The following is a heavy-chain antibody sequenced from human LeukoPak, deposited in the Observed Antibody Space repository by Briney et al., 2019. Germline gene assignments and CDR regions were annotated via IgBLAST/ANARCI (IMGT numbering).Heavy chain of an antibody. CDR1: GFTFSSSA. J-gene: IGHJ6*03. CDR2: INSSGGRT. CDR3: AKHTAMVLYYYYMDV. D-gene: IGHD5-18*01. V-gene: IGHV3-23*01. Sequence: GGSLRLSCTTSGFTFSSSAMSWVRQAPGKGLEWVSDINSSGGRTYYADSVKGRFTISRDNSKNTLYLQMDSLRAEDTAVYYCAKHTAMVLYYYYMDVWGKGTTVTVSS.